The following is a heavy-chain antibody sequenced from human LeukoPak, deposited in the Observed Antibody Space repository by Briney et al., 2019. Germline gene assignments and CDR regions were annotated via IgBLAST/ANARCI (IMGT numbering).Heavy chain of an antibody. V-gene: IGHV1-69*13. D-gene: IGHD2-15*01. CDR2: IIPIFGTA. CDR3: ARDHDYCSGGSCYRPFDY. J-gene: IGHJ4*02. Sequence: ASVKVSCKASGGTFSSYAISWVRQAPGQGLEWTGGIIPIFGTANYAQKFQGRVTITADESTSTAYMELSSLRSEDTAVYYCARDHDYCSGGSCYRPFDYWGQGTLVTVSS. CDR1: GGTFSSYA.